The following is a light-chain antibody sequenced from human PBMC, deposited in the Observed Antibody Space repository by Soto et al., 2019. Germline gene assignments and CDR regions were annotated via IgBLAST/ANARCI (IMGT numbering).Light chain of an antibody. CDR1: QDISNY. J-gene: IGKJ5*01. V-gene: IGKV1-33*01. CDR3: QQYDNLPRSIT. CDR2: DAS. Sequence: DIQMTQSPSSLSASVGDRVTITCQASQDISNYLNWYQQKPGKAPKLLIYDASNLETGVPSRFSVSGSGTDFAFTISSLQPEDIATYYCQQYDNLPRSITFGQGTRLEIK.